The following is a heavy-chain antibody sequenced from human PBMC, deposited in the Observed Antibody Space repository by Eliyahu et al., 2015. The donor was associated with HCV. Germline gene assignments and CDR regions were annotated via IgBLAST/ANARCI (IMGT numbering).Heavy chain of an antibody. CDR2: TYYKSTWSS. J-gene: IGHJ4*02. V-gene: IGHV6-1*01. CDR3: ARRHSHTDGWPFDY. CDR1: GDSVSSNSAA. D-gene: IGHD5-24*01. Sequence: QVELQQSGPGLLKPSQTLSLTCAISGDSVSSNSAAWNWIRQSPSRGLEWLGRTYYKSTWSSDYALSVKSRITINPDTSKNQFSLQLNSVTPEDTAVYYCARRHSHTDGWPFDYWGQGTLVTVSS.